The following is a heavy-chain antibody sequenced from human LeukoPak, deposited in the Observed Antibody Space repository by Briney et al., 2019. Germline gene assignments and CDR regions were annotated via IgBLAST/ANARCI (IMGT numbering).Heavy chain of an antibody. CDR1: GFTVSSNS. J-gene: IGHJ4*02. D-gene: IGHD1-26*01. Sequence: GGSLRLSCTVSGFTVSSNSMSWVRQAPGKGLEWVSFIYSGGNTLYSDSVKGRFTISRDNAKNSLYLQMNSLRAEDTAVYYCARDMGATTRGDYWGQGTLVTVSS. CDR2: IYSGGNT. V-gene: IGHV3-53*01. CDR3: ARDMGATTRGDY.